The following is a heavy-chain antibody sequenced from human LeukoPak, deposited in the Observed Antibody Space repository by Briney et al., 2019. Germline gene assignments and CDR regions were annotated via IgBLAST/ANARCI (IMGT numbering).Heavy chain of an antibody. J-gene: IGHJ4*02. V-gene: IGHV4-34*01. CDR3: ARVRGYSYGRLGYFDY. CDR1: GGSFSGYY. Sequence: SETLSLTCAVYGGSFSGYYWSWIRQPPGKGLEWIGEINHSGSTNYNPSLKSRVTISVDTSKNQFSLKLSSVTAADTAVYYCARVRGYSYGRLGYFDYWGQGTLVTVSS. CDR2: INHSGST. D-gene: IGHD5-18*01.